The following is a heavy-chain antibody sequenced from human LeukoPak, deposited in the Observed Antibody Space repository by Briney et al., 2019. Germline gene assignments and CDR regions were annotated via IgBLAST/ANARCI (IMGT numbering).Heavy chain of an antibody. J-gene: IGHJ4*02. D-gene: IGHD3-22*01. CDR1: GGTFSSYA. V-gene: IGHV1-69*06. CDR2: IIPIFGTA. Sequence: SVKVSCKASGGTFSSYAISWVRQAPGQGLEWMGRIIPIFGTANYAQKFQGRVTITADKSTSTAYMELSSLRSEDTAVYYCARAPDYYDSSGDFDYWGQGTLVTVSS. CDR3: ARAPDYYDSSGDFDY.